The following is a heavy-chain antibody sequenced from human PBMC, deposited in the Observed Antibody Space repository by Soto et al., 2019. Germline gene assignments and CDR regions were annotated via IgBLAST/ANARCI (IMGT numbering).Heavy chain of an antibody. CDR1: GFTFDDYG. Sequence: PGGSLRLSCAASGFTFDDYGMSWVRQAPGKGLEWVSGINWNGGSTGYADSVKGRFTISRDNAKNSLYLQMNSLRAEDTALYYCARAKTLGATTPFDYWGQGTLVIAPQ. CDR2: INWNGGST. V-gene: IGHV3-20*04. D-gene: IGHD1-26*01. CDR3: ARAKTLGATTPFDY. J-gene: IGHJ4*02.